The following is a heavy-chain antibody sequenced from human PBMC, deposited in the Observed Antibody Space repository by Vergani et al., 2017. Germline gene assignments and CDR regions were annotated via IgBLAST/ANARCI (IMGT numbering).Heavy chain of an antibody. D-gene: IGHD1-14*01. J-gene: IGHJ5*02. CDR3: ARDLRLLYNRFDP. V-gene: IGHV3-33*01. CDR2: TWYDGNNK. CDR1: GFTFNQYG. Sequence: QVQLVESGGGVVQPGRSLRLSCAASGFTFNQYGMHWDRQAPGKGLEWVAVTWYDGNNKQYADSVKGRFTISRDNSKSTMYLQMNSLRDEDTGVYYCARDLRLLYNRFDPWGQGTLVTVSS.